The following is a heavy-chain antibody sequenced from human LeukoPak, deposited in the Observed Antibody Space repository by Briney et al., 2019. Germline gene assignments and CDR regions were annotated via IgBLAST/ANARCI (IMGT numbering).Heavy chain of an antibody. CDR1: GFTFSDYW. D-gene: IGHD3-16*01. CDR3: ATEWGYAFDL. J-gene: IGHJ3*01. CDR2: TKPDGSDK. V-gene: IGHV3-7*01. Sequence: GGSLRLSCAASGFTFSDYWMSWVRQAPGKGLEWVANTKPDGSDKYYVDSVKGRFTISRDNAQNSLYLQMNNLRAEDTAVYFCATEWGYAFDLWGQGTMVTVSS.